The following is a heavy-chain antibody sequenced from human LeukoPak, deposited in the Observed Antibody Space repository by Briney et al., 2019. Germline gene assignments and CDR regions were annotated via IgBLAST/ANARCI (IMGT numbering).Heavy chain of an antibody. CDR1: GFTFTSYG. CDR3: AREGVHYYYMAV. J-gene: IGHJ6*03. Sequence: GASVKVSCKASGFTFTSYGFIWVRQAPGQGLEWMGWISAYNGNTNYAQNLQDRVTMTTDTSTSTAYMELRSLRFDDTAVYYCAREGVHYYYMAVWGKGTTVTVSS. CDR2: ISAYNGNT. D-gene: IGHD3-10*01. V-gene: IGHV1-18*04.